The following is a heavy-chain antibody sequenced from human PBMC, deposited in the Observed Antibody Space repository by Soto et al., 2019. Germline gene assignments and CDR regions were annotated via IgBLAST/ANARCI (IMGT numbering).Heavy chain of an antibody. J-gene: IGHJ6*02. Sequence: SETLSLTRTGSGGSISSGGYYWSWIRQHPGKGLEWIGYIYYSGSTYYNPSLKSRVTISVDTSKNQFSLKLSSVTAADTAVYYCARDSTDTRRGLYYYGLDVWGQGTTVTVSS. D-gene: IGHD4-4*01. CDR2: IYYSGST. CDR3: ARDSTDTRRGLYYYGLDV. CDR1: GGSISSGGYY. V-gene: IGHV4-31*03.